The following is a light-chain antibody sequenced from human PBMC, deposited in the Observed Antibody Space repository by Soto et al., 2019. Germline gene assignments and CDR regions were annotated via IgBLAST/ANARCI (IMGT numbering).Light chain of an antibody. J-gene: IGLJ1*01. CDR2: STN. V-gene: IGLV1-40*01. Sequence: QSVLTQPPSVSGAPGQRVTISCTGTTSNIGAGYGVHWYQQVPGAAPKLLIYSTNNRASGVPDRFSGSRSDTSASLAITGLQAEDEADYYCQSYDRSLSGYVLGTGTKLTVL. CDR3: QSYDRSLSGYV. CDR1: TSNIGAGYG.